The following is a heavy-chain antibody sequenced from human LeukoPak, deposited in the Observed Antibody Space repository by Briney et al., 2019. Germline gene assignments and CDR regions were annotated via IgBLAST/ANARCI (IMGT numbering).Heavy chain of an antibody. J-gene: IGHJ4*02. CDR2: ISSGSSTI. V-gene: IGHV3-48*02. D-gene: IGHD1-1*01. Sequence: GGSLRLSCVASGFTFSSYSMNWVRQAPGKGLEWVSYISSGSSTIFYADSVKGRFTIPRDNAKNSLYLQMNSLRDEDTAVYYCARDPYWPGWGDNSHLDYWGQGTLVTVSS. CDR3: ARDPYWPGWGDNSHLDY. CDR1: GFTFSSYS.